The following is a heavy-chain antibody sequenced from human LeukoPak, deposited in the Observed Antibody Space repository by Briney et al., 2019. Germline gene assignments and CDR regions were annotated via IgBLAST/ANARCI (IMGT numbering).Heavy chain of an antibody. D-gene: IGHD2-2*01. J-gene: IGHJ6*02. V-gene: IGHV4-31*03. CDR2: IYYSGSN. CDR1: GAFIGSGGYY. CDR3: ARVNCSSTSCYSHHLGYGMDV. Sequence: SETLSLTCIVSGAFIGSGGYYWRWIRQHRGEGLEWIGYIYYSGSNYYHPSLKSRVTISVDTSKNQLSLKLSSVTAADTAVYYCARVNCSSTSCYSHHLGYGMDVWGQGTTVTVSS.